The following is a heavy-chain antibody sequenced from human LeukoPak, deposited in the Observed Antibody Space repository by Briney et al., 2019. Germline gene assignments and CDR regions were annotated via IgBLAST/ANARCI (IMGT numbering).Heavy chain of an antibody. D-gene: IGHD3-16*01. CDR3: TKGYYEPFDS. J-gene: IGHJ4*02. V-gene: IGHV4-59*02. CDR2: IYSPGTT. CDR1: GASVISLH. Sequence: SETLSLTCSVSGASVISLHCNWIRQSPGKGLEWIGNIYSPGTTKYNPSLKSRVTLSLDTSKNQFSLRLTSVTAADTAVYFCTKGYYEPFDSWGQGILVTVSS.